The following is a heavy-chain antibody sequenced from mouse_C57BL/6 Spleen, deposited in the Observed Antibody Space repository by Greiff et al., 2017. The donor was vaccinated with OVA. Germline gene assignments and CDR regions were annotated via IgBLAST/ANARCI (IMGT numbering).Heavy chain of an antibody. CDR1: GYSITSGYY. J-gene: IGHJ2*01. D-gene: IGHD2-5*01. Sequence: ESGPGLVKPSQSLSLTCSVTGYSITSGYYWNWIRQFPGNKLEWMGYISYDGSNNYHPSLKNRISITRDTSKNQFFLKLNSVTTEDTATYYCARDWSNYPIDYWGQGTTLTVSS. CDR2: ISYDGSN. V-gene: IGHV3-6*01. CDR3: ARDWSNYPIDY.